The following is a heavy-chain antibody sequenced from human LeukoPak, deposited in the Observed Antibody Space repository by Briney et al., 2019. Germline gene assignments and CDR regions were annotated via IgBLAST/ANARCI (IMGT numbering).Heavy chain of an antibody. J-gene: IGHJ4*02. D-gene: IGHD6-13*01. Sequence: GGSLRLSCATSGFTFNIYWMQWVRQVPGKGLVWVSRIDSNGGGATYADSVKGRFTTSRDNGNNTMYLQMNSLRAEDAAIYYCARAKYSSRWSLDYWGQGALVTVSS. V-gene: IGHV3-74*03. CDR2: IDSNGGGA. CDR3: ARAKYSSRWSLDY. CDR1: GFTFNIYW.